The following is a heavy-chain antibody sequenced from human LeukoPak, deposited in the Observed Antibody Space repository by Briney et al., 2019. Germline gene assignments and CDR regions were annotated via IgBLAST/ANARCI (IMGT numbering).Heavy chain of an antibody. D-gene: IGHD2-21*02. V-gene: IGHV3-48*01. CDR1: GFTFSSYS. CDR2: ISNSSSTK. J-gene: IGHJ6*03. Sequence: GGSLRLSCAASGFTFSSYSMNWVRQAPGKGLEWVSYISNSSSTKYYADSMKGRFTISRDNAKNSLYLQMNSLRAEDTAVYYCARGDPENYYYYYMDVWGKGTTVTVS. CDR3: ARGDPENYYYYYMDV.